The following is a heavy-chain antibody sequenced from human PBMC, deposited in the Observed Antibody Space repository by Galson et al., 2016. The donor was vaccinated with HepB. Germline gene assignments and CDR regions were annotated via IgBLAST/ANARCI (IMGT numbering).Heavy chain of an antibody. CDR2: IYSGGGT. V-gene: IGHV3-53*01. D-gene: IGHD6-13*01. CDR1: GFTVSSNY. Sequence: SLRLSCAASGFTVSSNYMSWVRQAPGKGLEWVSVIYSGGGTYYADSVKGRFTISRDNAKNSVYLQMNSLRGDDTAVYYCMSYSDAWYSGFWGQGTLVTVSS. CDR3: MSYSDAWYSGF. J-gene: IGHJ4*02.